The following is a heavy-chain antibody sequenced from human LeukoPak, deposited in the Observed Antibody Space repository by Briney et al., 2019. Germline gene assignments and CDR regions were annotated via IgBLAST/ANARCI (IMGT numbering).Heavy chain of an antibody. CDR3: ARYLNSGPADY. J-gene: IGHJ4*02. Sequence: HPGGSLRLSCAASEFTFSSYWMSWFRQAPGKGLEWVANIKGDGSEKQYVDSVKGRFTISRDNAKNSLYLQMNSLRAEDTAVYYCARYLNSGPADYWGQGSLVTVSS. CDR1: EFTFSSYW. D-gene: IGHD5-12*01. V-gene: IGHV3-7*01. CDR2: IKGDGSEK.